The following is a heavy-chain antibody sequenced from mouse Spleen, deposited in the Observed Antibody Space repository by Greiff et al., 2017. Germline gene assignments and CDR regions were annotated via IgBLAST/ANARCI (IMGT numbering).Heavy chain of an antibody. Sequence: QVTLKESGPGILQPSQTLSLTCSFSGFSLSTYGMGVGWIRQPPGKGLEWLVHIWWDDDKYYNPALKSRLTISKDTSKNQVFLKIANVDTADTATYYCARIDTTVVATHYFDYWGQGTTLTVSS. CDR1: GFSLSTYGMG. V-gene: IGHV8-8*01. J-gene: IGHJ2*01. CDR2: IWWDDDK. CDR3: ARIDTTVVATHYFDY. D-gene: IGHD1-1*01.